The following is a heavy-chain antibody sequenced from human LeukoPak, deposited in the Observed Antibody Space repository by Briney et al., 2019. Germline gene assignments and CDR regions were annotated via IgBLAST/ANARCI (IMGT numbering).Heavy chain of an antibody. CDR1: GFTFSSYE. V-gene: IGHV3-48*03. J-gene: IGHJ3*02. CDR3: AREKGSGSYYNLDDAFDI. CDR2: ISSSGSTT. Sequence: GGSLRLSCAASGFTFSSYEMTWVRQAPGKGLEWVSYISSSGSTTHYADSVKGRFTFSRDNAKNSLYLQMNSLRAEDTAVYYCAREKGSGSYYNLDDAFDIWGQGTMVTVSS. D-gene: IGHD3-10*01.